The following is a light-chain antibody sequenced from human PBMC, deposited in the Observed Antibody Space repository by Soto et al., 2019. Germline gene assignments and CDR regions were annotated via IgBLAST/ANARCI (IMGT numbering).Light chain of an antibody. V-gene: IGLV1-40*01. CDR2: GNN. Sequence: QSVLTQPPSVSGAPGQRVTISCTGTTSNIGAGYDVHWYQQLPGTAPKLLIYGNNNRPSGVPDRFSGSKSGTSASLAITGLQAEDEADYYCQSYDSSLRGDVFGTGTKVTVL. CDR3: QSYDSSLRGDV. CDR1: TSNIGAGYD. J-gene: IGLJ1*01.